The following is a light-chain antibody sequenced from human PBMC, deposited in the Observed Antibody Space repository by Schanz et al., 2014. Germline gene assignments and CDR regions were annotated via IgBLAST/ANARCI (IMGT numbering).Light chain of an antibody. J-gene: IGKJ1*01. CDR1: QSVSSN. CDR2: RAS. V-gene: IGKV3-15*01. Sequence: EIVLTQSPATLSVSPGERVTLSCTASQSVSSNLVWYQQKPGQAPRLLIYRASTRAPGVPARFSGSGSETDFTLTISSLQSEDFAVYYCQQYNTWPPWTFGRGTKVEIK. CDR3: QQYNTWPPWT.